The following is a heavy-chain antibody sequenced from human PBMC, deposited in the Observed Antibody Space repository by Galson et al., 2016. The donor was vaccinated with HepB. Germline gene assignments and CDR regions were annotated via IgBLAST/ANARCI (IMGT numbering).Heavy chain of an antibody. CDR1: GGSISSYY. CDR2: ISYSGRN. Sequence: SETLSLTCIVSGGSISSYYWTWIRQPPGKGLEWIGYISYSGRNNYNPSLKSRVTISLDTPMNQFSLNLRSVTAADTGVYYCAKRRKHSGSDFDSWGQGTLVTVSS. D-gene: IGHD6-19*01. J-gene: IGHJ4*02. CDR3: AKRRKHSGSDFDS. V-gene: IGHV4-59*03.